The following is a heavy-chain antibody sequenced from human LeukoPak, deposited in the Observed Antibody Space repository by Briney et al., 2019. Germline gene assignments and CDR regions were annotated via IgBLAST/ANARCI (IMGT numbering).Heavy chain of an antibody. Sequence: GGSLRLSCAASGFTFSSYAMSWVRQAPGKGLEWVSAISGSGGSTYCADSVKGRFTISRDNSKNTLYLQMNSLRAEDTAVYYCAKDLRITYYDFWSGGFDYWGQGTLVTVSS. CDR2: ISGSGGST. V-gene: IGHV3-23*01. CDR1: GFTFSSYA. CDR3: AKDLRITYYDFWSGGFDY. J-gene: IGHJ4*02. D-gene: IGHD3-3*01.